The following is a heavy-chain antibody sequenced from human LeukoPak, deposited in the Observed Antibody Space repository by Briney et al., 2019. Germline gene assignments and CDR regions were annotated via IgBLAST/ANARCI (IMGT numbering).Heavy chain of an antibody. J-gene: IGHJ4*02. Sequence: SETLSLTCTVSGGSISSYYWSWVRQPPGKGLEWIGYIYYSGSTNYYPSLKSRVTISVDTPKNQFYLKLSSVTAADTAVYYCARVGSPPYYFDYWGQGTLVTVSS. CDR2: IYYSGST. CDR3: ARVGSPPYYFDY. V-gene: IGHV4-59*01. D-gene: IGHD3-16*01. CDR1: GGSISSYY.